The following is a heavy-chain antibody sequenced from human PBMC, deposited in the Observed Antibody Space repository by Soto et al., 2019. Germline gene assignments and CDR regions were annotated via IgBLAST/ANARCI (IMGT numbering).Heavy chain of an antibody. V-gene: IGHV3-15*01. J-gene: IGHJ4*02. D-gene: IGHD6-19*01. CDR3: TTDMYRVAGLDY. Sequence: GGSLRLSCAASGFTFSNAWMSWVRQAPGKGLEWVGRIKSKTDGGTTDYAAPVKGRFTISRDDSKNTLYLQMNSLKTEDTAVYYCTTDMYRVAGLDYWGQGTLVTVSS. CDR2: IKSKTDGGTT. CDR1: GFTFSNAW.